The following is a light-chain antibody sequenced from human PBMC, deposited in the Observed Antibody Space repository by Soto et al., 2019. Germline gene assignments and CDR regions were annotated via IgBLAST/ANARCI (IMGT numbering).Light chain of an antibody. CDR3: QQRSNWPST. J-gene: IGKJ4*01. CDR1: QSVNSY. Sequence: EIVLTQSPATLSLSPGDRATLSCRASQSVNSYLAWYQQKPGQAPRLLIYDASNRATGIPARFSGSGSGTDVTLTISSLEPEDFAVYYCQQRSNWPSTCGGGTKVEIK. CDR2: DAS. V-gene: IGKV3-11*01.